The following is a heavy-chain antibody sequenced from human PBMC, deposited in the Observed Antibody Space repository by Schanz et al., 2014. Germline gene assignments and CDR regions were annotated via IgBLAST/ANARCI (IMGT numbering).Heavy chain of an antibody. CDR1: GYTFTNHY. V-gene: IGHV1-2*06. Sequence: QVQAIQSGPEVKKPGASVKVSCKASGYTFTNHYLHWVRQAPGQGLEWMGRISPSSGGTNYAQNFQGRVTMTKDTSINTVYMELSTLTSDDTAVYYCARESVSRTMLFDPWGQGTLVTVSS. CDR3: ARESVSRTMLFDP. CDR2: ISPSSGGT. D-gene: IGHD3-10*02. J-gene: IGHJ5*02.